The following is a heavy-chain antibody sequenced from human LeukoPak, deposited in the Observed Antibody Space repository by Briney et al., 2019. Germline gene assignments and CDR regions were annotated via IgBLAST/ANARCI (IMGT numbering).Heavy chain of an antibody. Sequence: GGSLRLSCAASGFTFNDYYMSWVRQAPGKGLEWLSYINIGGTNTHYADSVKGRFTVSRDNAKKSLYLEMNNLRAEDTAVYYCATDGAGFDTWGQGVLVTVSS. J-gene: IGHJ5*02. CDR2: INIGGTNT. CDR3: ATDGAGFDT. CDR1: GFTFNDYY. V-gene: IGHV3-11*01.